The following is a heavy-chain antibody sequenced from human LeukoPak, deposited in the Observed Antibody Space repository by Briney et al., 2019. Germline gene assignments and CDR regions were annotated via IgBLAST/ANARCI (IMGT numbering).Heavy chain of an antibody. CDR3: AKDPAYYYGSGSPLAFDI. J-gene: IGHJ3*02. D-gene: IGHD3-10*01. Sequence: PGGSLRLSCAASGFTFSSYAMSWVRQAPGKGLEWVSAISGSVGSTYYADSVKGRFTISRDNSKSTLYLQMNSLRAEDTAVYYCAKDPAYYYGSGSPLAFDIWGQGTMVTVSS. V-gene: IGHV3-23*01. CDR1: GFTFSSYA. CDR2: ISGSVGST.